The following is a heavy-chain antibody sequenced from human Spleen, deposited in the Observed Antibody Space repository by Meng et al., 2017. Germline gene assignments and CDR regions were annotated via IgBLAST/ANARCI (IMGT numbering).Heavy chain of an antibody. V-gene: IGHV3-21*04. CDR1: GFTFSSHW. CDR3: AGRVGATSFDY. D-gene: IGHD1-26*01. Sequence: GESLKISCAASGFTFSSHWMHWVRQAPGKGLEWVSSISSGSSYIYYADSVKGRFTISRDNAKNSLYLQMTSLRAEDTAVYYCAGRVGATSFDYWGQGTLVTVSS. J-gene: IGHJ4*02. CDR2: ISSGSSYI.